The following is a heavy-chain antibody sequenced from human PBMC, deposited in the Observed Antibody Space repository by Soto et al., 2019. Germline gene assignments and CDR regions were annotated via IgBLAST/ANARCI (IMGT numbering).Heavy chain of an antibody. CDR2: IYYSGST. D-gene: IGHD4-4*01. J-gene: IGHJ6*03. CDR1: GGSISSSSYY. CDR3: ARHLEDYSNYRDYYMDV. V-gene: IGHV4-61*05. Sequence: SETLSLTCTVSGGSISSSSYYWGWIRQPPGKGLEWIGYIYYSGSTNYNPSLKSRVTISVDTSKNQFSLKLSSVTAADTAVYYCARHLEDYSNYRDYYMDVWGKGTTVTVSS.